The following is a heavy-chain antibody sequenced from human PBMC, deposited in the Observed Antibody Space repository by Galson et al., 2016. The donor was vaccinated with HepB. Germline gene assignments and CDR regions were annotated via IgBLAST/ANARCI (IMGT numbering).Heavy chain of an antibody. V-gene: IGHV3-21*01. D-gene: IGHD6-19*01. CDR2: ISSSSTYI. Sequence: SLRLSCAASGFTVYGNYMSWVRQAPGKGLEWVSSISSSSTYIYYADSVKGRFAISRDNAKNSLYLQMNSLRADDTAVYYCARGAEWLALWYFDYWGQGTQVTVSS. CDR1: GFTVYGNY. J-gene: IGHJ4*02. CDR3: ARGAEWLALWYFDY.